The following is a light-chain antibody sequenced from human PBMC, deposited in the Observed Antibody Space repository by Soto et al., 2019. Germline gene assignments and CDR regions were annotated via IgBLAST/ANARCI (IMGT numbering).Light chain of an antibody. CDR3: LQAYNYPLT. Sequence: AIQMTKSPSSLSASVGDIVSISWRASQGIRNDLGWYQQKPGKAPKLLIYAASSLQSGVPSTFSGSGSGTDFTLTISSLQPEDFATYYCLQAYNYPLTFGGGTKVDIK. CDR1: QGIRND. J-gene: IGKJ4*01. V-gene: IGKV1-6*01. CDR2: AAS.